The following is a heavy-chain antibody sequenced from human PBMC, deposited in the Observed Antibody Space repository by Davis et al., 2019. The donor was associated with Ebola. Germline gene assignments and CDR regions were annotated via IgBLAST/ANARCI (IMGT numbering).Heavy chain of an antibody. V-gene: IGHV4-59*08. D-gene: IGHD4-17*01. CDR3: ARSIYGDRLDY. CDR2: IYYSGST. J-gene: IGHJ4*02. CDR1: GGSISSYY. Sequence: SETLSLTCTVSGGSISSYYWSWIRQPPGKGLEWIGYIYYSGSTNYNPSLKSRVTISVDTSKNQFSLKLSSVTAADTAVYYCARSIYGDRLDYWGQGTLVTVSS.